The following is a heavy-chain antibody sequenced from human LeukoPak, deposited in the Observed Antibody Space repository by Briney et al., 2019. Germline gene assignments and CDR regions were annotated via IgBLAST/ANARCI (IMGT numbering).Heavy chain of an antibody. J-gene: IGHJ4*02. CDR1: GGSISSYY. V-gene: IGHV4-59*01. CDR3: ARFYVSWLDYYDFDY. D-gene: IGHD3-22*01. CDR2: IYYSGST. Sequence: SETLSLTCIVSGGSISSYYWSWIRQPPGKGLEWIGYIYYSGSTNYNPSLKNRVTISVDTSKNQFSLKLSSVTAADTAVYYCARFYVSWLDYYDFDYGGQGTLVTVSS.